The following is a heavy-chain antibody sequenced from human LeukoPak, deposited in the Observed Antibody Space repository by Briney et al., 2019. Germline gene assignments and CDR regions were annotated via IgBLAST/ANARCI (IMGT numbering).Heavy chain of an antibody. CDR3: ARALVRHTINYYGSGVYAFDI. D-gene: IGHD3-10*01. CDR1: GGSFSGYY. Sequence: PSETLSLTCAIYGGSFSGYYWSWIRQPPGKGLEWIGEINHRGSTNYNPSLKSRVTISVDTSKNQFSLKLSSVTAADTAVYYCARALVRHTINYYGSGVYAFDIWGQGTMVTVSS. CDR2: INHRGST. J-gene: IGHJ3*02. V-gene: IGHV4-34*01.